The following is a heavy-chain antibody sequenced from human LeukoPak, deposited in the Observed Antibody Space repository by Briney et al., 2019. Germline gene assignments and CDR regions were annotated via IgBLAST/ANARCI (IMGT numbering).Heavy chain of an antibody. D-gene: IGHD2-15*01. V-gene: IGHV3-74*01. CDR2: INSDGSST. CDR3: AKDRLVVNGYFDY. CDR1: RFTFSTYW. J-gene: IGHJ4*02. Sequence: PGGSLRLSCAASRFTFSTYWMHWVRQAPGKGLVWVSRINSDGSSTGYADSVKGRFTISRDNAKNTLYLQMNSLRAEDTAVYYCAKDRLVVNGYFDYWGQGTLVTVSS.